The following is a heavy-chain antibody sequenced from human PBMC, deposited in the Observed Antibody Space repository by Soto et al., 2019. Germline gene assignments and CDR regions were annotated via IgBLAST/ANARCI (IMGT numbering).Heavy chain of an antibody. Sequence: GGSLRLSCAASGFTFSSYAMTWVRQAPGRGLEWVSAISGSGSPTYYADSVKGRFTISRDNAENSVYLEMDSLRAEDTALYYCARDVDADFRTDFDYWGRGTLVTVSS. J-gene: IGHJ4*02. CDR1: GFTFSSYA. CDR3: ARDVDADFRTDFDY. D-gene: IGHD4-17*01. V-gene: IGHV3-23*01. CDR2: ISGSGSPT.